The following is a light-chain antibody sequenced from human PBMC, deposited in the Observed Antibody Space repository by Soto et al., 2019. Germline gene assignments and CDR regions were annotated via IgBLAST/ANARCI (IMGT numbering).Light chain of an antibody. V-gene: IGKV3-20*01. CDR2: GAS. CDR3: QHYGSTPLT. CDR1: ESGSDNY. J-gene: IGKJ4*01. Sequence: EIVLTQSPGTLSLSPGERATLSCRASESGSDNYLAWYQQRSGQAPRLVIYGASSRASAVPDRFSGSGSGADFTLTISRLEPEDFAVYYCQHYGSTPLTFGGGTKVEIK.